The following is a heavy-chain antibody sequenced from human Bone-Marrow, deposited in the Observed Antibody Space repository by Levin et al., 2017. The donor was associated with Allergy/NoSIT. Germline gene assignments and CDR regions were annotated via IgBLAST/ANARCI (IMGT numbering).Heavy chain of an antibody. V-gene: IGHV1-3*01. CDR2: INGGNGYT. Sequence: GASVKVSCKASGYIFTSFAMHWVRQAPGQRLEWMGWINGGNGYTKYSQNFQGRVTITRDTSANIVHLELSRLRSEDTAIYYCARDLGVIMMYDISSSGMDAWGQGTTVTVSS. D-gene: IGHD2-8*01. CDR3: ARDLGVIMMYDISSSGMDA. J-gene: IGHJ6*02. CDR1: GYIFTSFA.